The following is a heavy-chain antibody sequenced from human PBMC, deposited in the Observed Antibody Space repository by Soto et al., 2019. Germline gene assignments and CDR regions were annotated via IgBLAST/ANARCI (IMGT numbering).Heavy chain of an antibody. V-gene: IGHV1-2*04. J-gene: IGHJ5*02. CDR3: AREGPSYGSGSPNWFEP. Sequence: QVQLVQSGTEVKKPGASVKVSCKASGYIFTGYYMHWVRQAPGQGLEWMGWINPNSGGTQYAQKFQGWVTMTRDTSISTAYMEFSRLRSDDTAVYYCAREGPSYGSGSPNWFEPWGQGTLVTVSS. CDR2: INPNSGGT. D-gene: IGHD3-10*01. CDR1: GYIFTGYY.